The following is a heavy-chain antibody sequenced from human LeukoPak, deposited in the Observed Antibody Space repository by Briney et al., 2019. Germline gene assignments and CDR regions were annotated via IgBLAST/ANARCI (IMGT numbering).Heavy chain of an antibody. CDR2: IYPGDSDT. J-gene: IGHJ4*02. D-gene: IGHD1-1*01. CDR1: GYSFTKYW. V-gene: IGHV5-51*01. CDR3: VRLFRNWSGGGVDQ. Sequence: GESLKISCQVSGYSFTKYWIGWVRQMSGKGLEWMGIIYPGDSDTRYSPSSEGQVTISADTSISTAYLQWSSLQATDTAMYYCVRLFRNWSGGGVDQWGQGTLVTASS.